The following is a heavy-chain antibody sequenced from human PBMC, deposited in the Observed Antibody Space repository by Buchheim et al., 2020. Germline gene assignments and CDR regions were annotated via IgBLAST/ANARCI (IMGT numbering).Heavy chain of an antibody. D-gene: IGHD6-13*01. V-gene: IGHV1-3*01. CDR2: INAGNGNT. CDR3: GRGQQSFDP. CDR1: GYSFTNYA. J-gene: IGHJ5*02. Sequence: QILLVQSGAEVKKPGASVKVSCKASGYSFTNYAMHWVRQAPGQRLEWMGLINAGNGNTKYSQKFQDRVTFTRATSASTVYMELSSLTSEDTAVYYCGRGQQSFDPWGQGTL.